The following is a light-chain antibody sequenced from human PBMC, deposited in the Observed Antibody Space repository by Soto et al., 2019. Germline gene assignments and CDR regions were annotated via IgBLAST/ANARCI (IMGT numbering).Light chain of an antibody. V-gene: IGLV2-23*01. J-gene: IGLJ2*01. CDR3: CLYAGPYVV. CDR1: RSDVGNYNL. Sequence: QSALTQPASVSGSPGQSITISCTATRSDVGNYNLVSWHQQHPGKAPKLIIYEGGERPSGISNRFSGSKSGNTASLTISGLPAVDVADYDCCLYAGPYVVFGGGTKLTVL. CDR2: EGG.